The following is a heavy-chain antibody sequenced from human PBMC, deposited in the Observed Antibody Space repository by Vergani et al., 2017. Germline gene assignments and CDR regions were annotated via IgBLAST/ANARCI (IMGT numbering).Heavy chain of an antibody. D-gene: IGHD3-22*01. V-gene: IGHV3-9*01. CDR2: ISWNSGSI. CDR1: GFTFDDYA. J-gene: IGHJ4*02. Sequence: EVQLVESGGGLVQPGRSLRLSCAASGFTFDDYAMHWVRQAPGKGLEWVSGISWNSGSIGYADSVEGRFTISRDNAKNSLYLQMNSLRAEDTALYYCAKGVNYYDSSGYLFDYWGQGTLVTVSS. CDR3: AKGVNYYDSSGYLFDY.